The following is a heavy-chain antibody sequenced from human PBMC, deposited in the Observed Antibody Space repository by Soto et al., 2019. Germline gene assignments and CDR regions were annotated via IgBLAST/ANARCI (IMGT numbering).Heavy chain of an antibody. J-gene: IGHJ4*02. V-gene: IGHV1-18*01. CDR1: GYTFPNYG. CDR2: ISAYKGNT. CDR3: ASRSGHLFYCFDD. Sequence: AAVKVSLQDSGYTFPNYGISWVRQAPGQGVEWMGWISAYKGNTNYAQKFQGRVTTTTDTTTSTAYKELRSLRTDDTAVYYCASRSGHLFYCFDDWGQGTLVTVSS.